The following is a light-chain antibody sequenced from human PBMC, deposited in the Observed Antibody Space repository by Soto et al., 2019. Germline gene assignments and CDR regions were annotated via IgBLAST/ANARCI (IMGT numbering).Light chain of an antibody. CDR1: SSDVGGYKY. CDR3: SSYTSSSTRV. J-gene: IGLJ1*01. V-gene: IGLV2-14*03. CDR2: DIR. Sequence: QSVLTQPASVSGSPGQSITISCTGTSSDVGGYKYVSWYQQHPGKAPKLMIYDIRTRPSGVSNRFAGSKSGNTASLTISGLQAEDEAEYSCSSYTSSSTRVFGPGTKLTVL.